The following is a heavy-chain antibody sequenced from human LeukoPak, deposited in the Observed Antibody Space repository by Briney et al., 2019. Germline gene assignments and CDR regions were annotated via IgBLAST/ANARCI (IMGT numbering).Heavy chain of an antibody. D-gene: IGHD2-2*01. V-gene: IGHV1-2*02. CDR3: ARAGPSSTSCCYWFDP. CDR1: GYSFTGYY. J-gene: IGHJ5*02. CDR2: IKPNSGGT. Sequence: ASVKVSCKASGYSFTGYYMYWVRQAPGQGLQWMGWIKPNSGGTNYTQKFQGRVTVTRDTSISTAYMELSGLTSDDTAVYYCARAGPSSTSCCYWFDPWGQGTLVTVSS.